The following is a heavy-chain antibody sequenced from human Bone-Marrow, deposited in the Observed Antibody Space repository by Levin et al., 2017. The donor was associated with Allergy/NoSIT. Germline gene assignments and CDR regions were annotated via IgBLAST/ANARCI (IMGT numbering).Heavy chain of an antibody. Sequence: GESLKISCAASGFSVSSNFMSWVRQAPGKGLEWVSVIYSGGSTYYADSVKGRFTISRDNSKNTLYLQMNSLRAEDTAVYYCARGHSSGGSAFPDYWGQGTLVTVSS. V-gene: IGHV3-53*01. J-gene: IGHJ4*02. CDR1: GFSVSSNF. D-gene: IGHD3-22*01. CDR2: IYSGGST. CDR3: ARGHSSGGSAFPDY.